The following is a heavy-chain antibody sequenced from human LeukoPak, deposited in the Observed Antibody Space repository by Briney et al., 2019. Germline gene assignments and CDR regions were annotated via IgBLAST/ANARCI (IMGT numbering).Heavy chain of an antibody. J-gene: IGHJ6*03. V-gene: IGHV3-7*01. CDR1: GFTISSYW. Sequence: GGSLRLSCAASGFTISSYWMNWVRQAPGKGLEWVANIKQDGSEKKYVDSVKGRFTISRDNAKNSLYLQMNNLRVEDTAVYYCARHALRYCSSTSCHRLPGGYYYYYMDVWGKGTTVTVSS. D-gene: IGHD2-2*01. CDR2: IKQDGSEK. CDR3: ARHALRYCSSTSCHRLPGGYYYYYMDV.